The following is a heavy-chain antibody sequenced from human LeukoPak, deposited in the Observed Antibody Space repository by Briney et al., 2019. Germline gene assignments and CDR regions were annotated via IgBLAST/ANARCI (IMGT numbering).Heavy chain of an antibody. V-gene: IGHV3-23*01. CDR3: ARKSASGNYPLDY. CDR1: GFTFSSSA. CDR2: ISGSGSGGST. J-gene: IGHJ4*02. D-gene: IGHD3-10*01. Sequence: GGSLRLSCAASGFTFSSSAMSWVRQAPGKGLEWVSSISGSGSGGSTYYADSVKGRFTISRDNAKNTVFLQMSSLRAEDTALYYCARKSASGNYPLDYWGQGTLVTVSS.